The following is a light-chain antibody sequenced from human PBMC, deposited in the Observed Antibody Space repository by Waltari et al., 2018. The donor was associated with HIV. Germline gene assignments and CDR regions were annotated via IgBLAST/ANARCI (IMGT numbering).Light chain of an antibody. J-gene: IGKJ4*01. CDR2: DAS. V-gene: IGKV1-9*01. CDR3: QQLNNLPLT. Sequence: DIQLTQSPSFLSASVGNRVTITCRASPGISSYLAWYQQKPGKAPKLLIYDASTWQSGIPSRFSGSGSGTEFTLTISSLQPEDFATYYCQQLNNLPLTFGGGTKVEIK. CDR1: PGISSY.